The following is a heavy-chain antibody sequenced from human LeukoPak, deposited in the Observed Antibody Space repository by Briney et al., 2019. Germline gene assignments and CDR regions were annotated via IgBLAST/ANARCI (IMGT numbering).Heavy chain of an antibody. V-gene: IGHV3-23*01. Sequence: GGSLRLSCAASGFTFSSYAMSWLRQAPGKGLEWVSAISGSGCSTYYADSVKGRFTISRDNSKNTLYLQMNRLRAEDTAVYYCAKGGIAAAGTCYFDYWGQGTLVTVSS. D-gene: IGHD6-13*01. CDR1: GFTFSSYA. CDR2: ISGSGCST. J-gene: IGHJ4*02. CDR3: AKGGIAAAGTCYFDY.